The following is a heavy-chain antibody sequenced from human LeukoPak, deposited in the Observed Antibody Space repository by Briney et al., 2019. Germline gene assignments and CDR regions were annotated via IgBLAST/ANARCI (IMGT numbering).Heavy chain of an antibody. Sequence: ASVKVSCKASGYTFTSYDINWVRQATGQGLEWMGWMNPNSGNTGYAQKFQGRVTMTRNTSISTAYMELSSLRSEDTAVYYCARGLRSWEPAARGAFDIWGQGTMVTVSS. D-gene: IGHD2-2*01. CDR1: GYTFTSYD. V-gene: IGHV1-8*01. CDR3: ARGLRSWEPAARGAFDI. CDR2: MNPNSGNT. J-gene: IGHJ3*02.